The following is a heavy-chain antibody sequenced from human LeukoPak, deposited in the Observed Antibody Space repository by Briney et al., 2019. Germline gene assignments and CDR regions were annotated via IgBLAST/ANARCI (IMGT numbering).Heavy chain of an antibody. V-gene: IGHV4-30-2*01. Sequence: ASETLSLTCTVSGGSISSGGYYWSWIRQPPGKGLEWIGYIYHSGSTYYNPSLKSRVTISVDRSKNQFSLKLSSVTAADTAVYYCARAADFDAFDIWGQGTMVTVSS. CDR2: IYHSGST. CDR1: GGSISSGGYY. CDR3: ARAADFDAFDI. J-gene: IGHJ3*02. D-gene: IGHD3-3*01.